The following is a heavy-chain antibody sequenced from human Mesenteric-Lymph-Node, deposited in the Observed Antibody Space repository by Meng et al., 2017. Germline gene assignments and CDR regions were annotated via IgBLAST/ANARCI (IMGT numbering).Heavy chain of an antibody. V-gene: IGHV3-7*01. J-gene: IGHJ4*02. CDR2: IKQDGSEK. Sequence: GGSLRLSCAASGFTFSSYWMSWVRQAPGKGLEWVANIKQDGSEKYYVDSVKGRFTISRDNAKNSLYLQMNSLRAEDTAVYYCARDLKIYYYDSSGYPDYWGQGTLVTVSS. CDR3: ARDLKIYYYDSSGYPDY. D-gene: IGHD3-22*01. CDR1: GFTFSSYW.